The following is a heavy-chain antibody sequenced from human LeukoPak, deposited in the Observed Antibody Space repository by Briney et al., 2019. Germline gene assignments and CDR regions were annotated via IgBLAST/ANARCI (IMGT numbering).Heavy chain of an antibody. CDR2: IYYSGST. V-gene: IGHV4-39*01. CDR3: ARHDPDYYFDY. CDR1: GGSISSSSYY. J-gene: IGHJ4*02. Sequence: SETLSLTCTVSGGSISSSSYYWGWIRPPPGKGLEWIGSIYYSGSTYYNPSLKSRVTISVDTSKNQFSLKLSSVTAADTAVYYCARHDPDYYFDYWGQGTLVTVSS.